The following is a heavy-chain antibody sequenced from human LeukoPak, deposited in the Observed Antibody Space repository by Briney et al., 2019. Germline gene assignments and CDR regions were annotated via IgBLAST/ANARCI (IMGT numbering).Heavy chain of an antibody. V-gene: IGHV3-53*01. CDR1: GFTVSSNY. CDR2: VNSGGRT. D-gene: IGHD3-9*01. Sequence: GGSLRLSCAASGFTVSSNYMSWVRQAPGKGLEWVSVVNSGGRTYYADSVKGRFTISGDSSRNMVYLQMNSLRAEDTAVYYCARGTSTAYFQLYFASWGQGTLVTVSS. J-gene: IGHJ4*02. CDR3: ARGTSTAYFQLYFAS.